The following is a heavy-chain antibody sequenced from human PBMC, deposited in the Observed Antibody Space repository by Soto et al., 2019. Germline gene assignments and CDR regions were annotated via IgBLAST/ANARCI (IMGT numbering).Heavy chain of an antibody. D-gene: IGHD3-22*01. CDR2: IWYDGSNK. J-gene: IGHJ4*02. CDR3: ARAGVWYDSSGYPFDY. CDR1: GFTFSSYG. V-gene: IGHV3-33*01. Sequence: QVQLVESGGGVVQPGRSLRLSCAASGFTFSSYGMHWVRQAPGKGLEWVAVIWYDGSNKYYADSVKGRFTISRDNSKNMLYLQMNSLRAEDTAVYYCARAGVWYDSSGYPFDYWGQGTLVTVSS.